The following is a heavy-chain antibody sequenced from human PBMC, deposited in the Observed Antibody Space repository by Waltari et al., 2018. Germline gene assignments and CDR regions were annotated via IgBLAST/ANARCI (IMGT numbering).Heavy chain of an antibody. CDR1: GGSISSHY. CDR2: IYYSGST. D-gene: IGHD3-16*02. V-gene: IGHV4-59*11. Sequence: QVQLQESGPGLVKPSETLSLTCTVSGGSISSHYWSWIRQPPGKGLEWIGYIYYSGSTNYNPSRKSRVTISVDTSKNQFSLKLSSVTAADTAVYYCARSRMITFGGVIAYFDYWGQGTLVTVSS. J-gene: IGHJ4*02. CDR3: ARSRMITFGGVIAYFDY.